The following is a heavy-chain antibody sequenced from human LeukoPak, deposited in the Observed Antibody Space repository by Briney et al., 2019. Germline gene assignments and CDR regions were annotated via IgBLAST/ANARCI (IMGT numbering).Heavy chain of an antibody. J-gene: IGHJ3*02. CDR1: GFTFSSYG. CDR3: ARSVSEEDAFDI. Sequence: GGSLRLSCAASGFTFSSYGMHWVRQAPGKGLEWVAVISYDGSNKYYADSVKGRFTISRDNSKNTLYLQMNSLRAEDTAVYYCARSVSEEDAFDIWGQGTMVTVSS. CDR2: ISYDGSNK. D-gene: IGHD4-17*01. V-gene: IGHV3-30*03.